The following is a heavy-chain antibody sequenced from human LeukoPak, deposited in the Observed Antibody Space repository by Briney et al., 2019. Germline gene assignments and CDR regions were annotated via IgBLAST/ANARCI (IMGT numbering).Heavy chain of an antibody. Sequence: SETLSLTCTASGGSISNYYWSWIRQPPGKGLEWIGYIYYSGSTNYNPSRKSRVIISVDTSKNQFSLKLSSVTAADTAVYYCARDTGYGGSAHFDYWGQGTLVTVSS. CDR2: IYYSGST. CDR3: ARDTGYGGSAHFDY. V-gene: IGHV4-59*12. CDR1: GGSISNYY. D-gene: IGHD4-23*01. J-gene: IGHJ4*02.